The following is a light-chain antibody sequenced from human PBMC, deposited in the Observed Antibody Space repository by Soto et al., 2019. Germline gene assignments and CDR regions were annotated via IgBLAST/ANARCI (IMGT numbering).Light chain of an antibody. CDR1: QSVSSN. CDR2: GAS. CDR3: QQYNNWPPLT. Sequence: EIVMTQSPATLSVSPGERATLSCRASQSVSSNLAWYQQKPGQAPRLLIYGASTRATGIPARFSGSGSGTEVTLTISSLQSEDFAVYYCQQYNNWPPLTFGGGNKVEF. J-gene: IGKJ4*01. V-gene: IGKV3-15*01.